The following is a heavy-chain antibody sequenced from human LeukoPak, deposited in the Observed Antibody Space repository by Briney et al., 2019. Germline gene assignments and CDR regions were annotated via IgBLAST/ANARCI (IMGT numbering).Heavy chain of an antibody. D-gene: IGHD6-13*01. CDR2: IYTSGST. CDR1: GGSISSYY. Sequence: PLETLSLTCTVSGGSISSYYWSWIRQPAGKGLEWIGRIYTSGSTNYNPSLKSRVTMSVDTSKNQFSLKLSSVTAADTAVYYCSGGPRLSSSWYPDYWGQGTLVTVSS. V-gene: IGHV4-4*07. J-gene: IGHJ4*02. CDR3: SGGPRLSSSWYPDY.